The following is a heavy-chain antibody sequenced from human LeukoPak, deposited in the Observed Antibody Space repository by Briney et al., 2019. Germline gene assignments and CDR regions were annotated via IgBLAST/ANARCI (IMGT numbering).Heavy chain of an antibody. CDR3: TTDRSRYYDDAFDI. Sequence: PGGSLRLSCAASGFTFSNAWMSWVRQAPGKGLEWVGRIKSKTDGGTTDYAAPVKGRFTISRDDSKNTLYLQMNSLKTEDTAVYYCTTDRSRYYDDAFDIWGQGTMVTVSS. J-gene: IGHJ3*02. D-gene: IGHD3-3*01. V-gene: IGHV3-15*01. CDR1: GFTFSNAW. CDR2: IKSKTDGGTT.